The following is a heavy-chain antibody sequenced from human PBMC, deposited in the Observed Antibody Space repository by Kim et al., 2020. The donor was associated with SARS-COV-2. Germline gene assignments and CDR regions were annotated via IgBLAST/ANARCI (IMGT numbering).Heavy chain of an antibody. Sequence: SQTLSLTCAISGDSVSSNSIAWNWIRQSPSRGLEWLGRTYYRSKWYNDYSPSVKGRITISPGTSKNHFSLQLNSVSPEDTAVYYCARGYAFDIWGPGTLV. CDR1: GDSVSSNSIA. CDR3: ARGYAFDI. V-gene: IGHV6-1*01. CDR2: TYYRSKWYN. J-gene: IGHJ3*02.